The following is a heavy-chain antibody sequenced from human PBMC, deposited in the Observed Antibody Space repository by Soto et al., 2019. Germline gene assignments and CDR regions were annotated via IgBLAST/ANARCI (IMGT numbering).Heavy chain of an antibody. Sequence: ASVKVSCKVSGYTLTELSMHWVRQAPGKGLEWMGGFDPEDGETIYAQKFQGRVTMTEDTSTDTAYMELSSLRSEDTAVYYCATVRSLYSRVDTAMVGFDYWGQGTLVTVSS. CDR3: ATVRSLYSRVDTAMVGFDY. J-gene: IGHJ4*02. D-gene: IGHD5-18*01. CDR2: FDPEDGET. CDR1: GYTLTELS. V-gene: IGHV1-24*01.